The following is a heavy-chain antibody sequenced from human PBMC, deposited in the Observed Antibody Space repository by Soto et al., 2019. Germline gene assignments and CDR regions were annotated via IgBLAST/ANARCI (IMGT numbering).Heavy chain of an antibody. D-gene: IGHD6-6*01. CDR2: ISSSVSTI. Sequence: QVQLVESGGGLVKPGGSLRLSCAASGFTFSDYYMSWIRQAPGKGLEWVSYISSSVSTIYYADSVKGRFTISRDNAKNSLYLQINSLRAEDTAVYYCARGLHRRIAARPLKGYFDLWGRGTLVTVSS. V-gene: IGHV3-11*01. CDR3: ARGLHRRIAARPLKGYFDL. J-gene: IGHJ2*01. CDR1: GFTFSDYY.